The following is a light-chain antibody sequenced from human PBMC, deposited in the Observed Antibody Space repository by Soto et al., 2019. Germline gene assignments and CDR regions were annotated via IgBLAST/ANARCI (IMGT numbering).Light chain of an antibody. Sequence: QSVLTQPPSVSGTPGLRVNISCSGGISNIGKDTVNWYQQLPGTAPKLLMFNDDKRPSWVPDRFSGSRSGTSASLAISALQSDDEAVYFCSTWDASLNGWVFGGGTKVTVL. CDR1: ISNIGKDT. V-gene: IGLV1-44*01. J-gene: IGLJ3*02. CDR3: STWDASLNGWV. CDR2: NDD.